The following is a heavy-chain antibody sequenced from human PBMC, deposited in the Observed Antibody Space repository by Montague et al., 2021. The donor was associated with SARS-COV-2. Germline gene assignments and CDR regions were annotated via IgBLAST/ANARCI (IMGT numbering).Heavy chain of an antibody. J-gene: IGHJ5*02. CDR2: IYYSGST. V-gene: IGHV4-39*01. D-gene: IGHD1-7*01. CDR3: ARNQGYHWNYPYNWFGP. CDR1: GGSISSSTYY. Sequence: SETLSLTCTVSGGSISSSTYYWGWIRQPPGKGLEWNANIYYSGSTYYNPSLKSRVTISVDTSKSQFSLKLSSVTAADTAVYYCARNQGYHWNYPYNWFGPWGQGTLVTVSS.